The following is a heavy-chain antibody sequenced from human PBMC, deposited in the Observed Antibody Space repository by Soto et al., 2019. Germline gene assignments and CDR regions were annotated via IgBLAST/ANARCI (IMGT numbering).Heavy chain of an antibody. V-gene: IGHV4-34*01. D-gene: IGHD6-13*01. CDR2: INHSGST. Sequence: PSETLSLTCAVYGGSFSGYYWSWIRQPPGKGLEWIGEINHSGSTNYNPSLKSRVTISVDTSKNQFSLKLSSVTAADTAVYYCARGTAGRAPPLQHWGQGTLVTVSS. CDR1: GGSFSGYY. J-gene: IGHJ1*01. CDR3: ARGTAGRAPPLQH.